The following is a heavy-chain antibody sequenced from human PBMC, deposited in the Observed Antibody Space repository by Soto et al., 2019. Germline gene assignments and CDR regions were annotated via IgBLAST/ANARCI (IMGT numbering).Heavy chain of an antibody. CDR3: VKDRYVDY. Sequence: LRLSCSVSGFIFSSYAMHWVRQAPGKGLEYVASISSEGASTYYADSVKGRFIISRDNSKNTLYLQMSSLRAEDTAVYYCVKDRYVDYWGQGILVTV. J-gene: IGHJ4*02. V-gene: IGHV3-64D*06. CDR2: ISSEGAST. CDR1: GFIFSSYA.